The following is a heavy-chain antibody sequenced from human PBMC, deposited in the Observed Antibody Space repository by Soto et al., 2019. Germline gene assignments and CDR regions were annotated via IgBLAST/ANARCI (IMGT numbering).Heavy chain of an antibody. V-gene: IGHV3-21*01. CDR1: GFTFSSYS. D-gene: IGHD2-2*03. Sequence: PGGSLRLSCAASGFTFSSYSMNWVRQAPGKGLEWVSSISSSSSYIYYADSVKGRFTISRDNAKNSLYLQMNSLRAEDTAVYYCARDGYCSSTSCYYYGMDVWGQGTTVTVSS. J-gene: IGHJ6*02. CDR3: ARDGYCSSTSCYYYGMDV. CDR2: ISSSSSYI.